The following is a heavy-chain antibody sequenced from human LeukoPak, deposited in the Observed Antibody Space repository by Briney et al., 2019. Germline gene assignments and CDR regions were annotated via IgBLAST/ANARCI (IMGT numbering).Heavy chain of an antibody. CDR1: GYTLTELS. CDR2: FDPEDGET. V-gene: IGHV1-24*01. J-gene: IGHJ4*02. Sequence: ASVKVSCKVSGYTLTELSMHWVRQAPGKGLEWMGGFDPEDGETIYAQKFQGRVTMTEDTSTDTAYMELSSLRSEDTAVYYCATDPTGSSSWLLNGFDYWGQGTLVTVSS. D-gene: IGHD6-13*01. CDR3: ATDPTGSSSWLLNGFDY.